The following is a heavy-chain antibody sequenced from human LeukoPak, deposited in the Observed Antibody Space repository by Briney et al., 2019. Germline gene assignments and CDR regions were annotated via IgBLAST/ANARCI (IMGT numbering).Heavy chain of an antibody. V-gene: IGHV3-53*01. CDR3: AREQSAAFDY. Sequence: GGSLRLSCAASGFTVNSNYMSWVRQAPGKGLEWVSVIYSGGSTYYADSVKGRFTISRDNSKNTLYLQMNSLRAEDTAVYYCAREQSAAFDYWGQGTLVTVSS. J-gene: IGHJ4*02. D-gene: IGHD6-13*01. CDR2: IYSGGST. CDR1: GFTVNSNY.